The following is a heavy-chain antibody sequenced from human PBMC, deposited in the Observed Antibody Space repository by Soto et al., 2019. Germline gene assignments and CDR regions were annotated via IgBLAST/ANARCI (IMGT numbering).Heavy chain of an antibody. CDR3: AGDNGGYYDFWSGYYQEYFQH. D-gene: IGHD3-3*01. Sequence: GASVKVSCKASGYTFTSYGISWVRQAPGQGLEWMGWISAYNGNTNYAQKLQGRVTMTTDTSTGTAYMELRSLRSDDTAVYYCAGDNGGYYDFWSGYYQEYFQHWGQGTLVTVSS. J-gene: IGHJ1*01. CDR2: ISAYNGNT. V-gene: IGHV1-18*01. CDR1: GYTFTSYG.